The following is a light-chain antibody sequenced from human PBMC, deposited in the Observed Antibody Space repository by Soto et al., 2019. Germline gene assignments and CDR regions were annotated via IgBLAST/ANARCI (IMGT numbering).Light chain of an antibody. CDR1: SSDVGGYNY. J-gene: IGLJ1*01. CDR3: SPYAGSKNFV. Sequence: QSALTQPPSASGSPGQSVTISCTGTSSDVGGYNYVSWYQQYPGKAPKLMIYEVSKRPSGVPDRFSGSKSGNTASLTVSGLQAEDEAEDYCSPYAGSKNFVFGTGTKLTVL. V-gene: IGLV2-8*01. CDR2: EVS.